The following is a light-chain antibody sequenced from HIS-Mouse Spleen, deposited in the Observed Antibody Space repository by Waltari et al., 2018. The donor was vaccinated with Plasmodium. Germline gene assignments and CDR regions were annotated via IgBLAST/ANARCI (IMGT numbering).Light chain of an antibody. CDR2: GAS. CDR3: QQYGSSPYT. V-gene: IGKV3-20*01. Sequence: EIVLTQSPGTLSLSPGERATLSCRASQSVSSSYLAWYQQKPGQAPRLLIYGASSRATGIAERFSGSGSGTDFTLTISRLEPEDFAVYYCQQYGSSPYTFGQGTKLEIK. CDR1: QSVSSSY. J-gene: IGKJ2*01.